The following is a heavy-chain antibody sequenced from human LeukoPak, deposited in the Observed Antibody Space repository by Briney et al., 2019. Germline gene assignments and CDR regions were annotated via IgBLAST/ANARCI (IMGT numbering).Heavy chain of an antibody. J-gene: IGHJ5*02. Sequence: SETLSLTCSVSGGSLSSYYWTWIRQPAGKGQEWIGRIFTTGGTNSNPSPSSRVTMSVDTSKNQFSLKMRSMTAAATAVYYCARGDGSTMIRGVSRYGWVDPWGQGTLVTVSS. CDR3: ARGDGSTMIRGVSRYGWVDP. D-gene: IGHD3-10*01. V-gene: IGHV4-4*07. CDR1: GGSLSSYY. CDR2: IFTTGGT.